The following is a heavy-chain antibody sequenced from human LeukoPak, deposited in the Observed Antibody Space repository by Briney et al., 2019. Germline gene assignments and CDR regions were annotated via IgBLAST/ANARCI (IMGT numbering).Heavy chain of an antibody. CDR2: INWNGVST. CDR1: GFTFDDYG. CDR3: ARAPVYYYYGMDV. V-gene: IGHV3-20*04. Sequence: PGGSLRLSCAASGFTFDDYGVSWVRQAPGKGLEWVSGINWNGVSTGYADSVEGRFTISRDNAKKSLYLQMNTLRAEDTALYYCARAPVYYYYGMDVWGQGTTVTVSS. J-gene: IGHJ6*02.